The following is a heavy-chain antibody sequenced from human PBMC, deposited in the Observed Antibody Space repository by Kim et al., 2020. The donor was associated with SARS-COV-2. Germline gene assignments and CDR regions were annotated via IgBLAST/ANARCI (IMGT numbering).Heavy chain of an antibody. D-gene: IGHD3-22*01. Sequence: ASVKVSCKASGYTFTSYDINWVRQATGQGLEWMGWMNPNSGNTGYAQKFQGRVTMTRNTSISTAYMELSSLRSEDTAVYYCARGYYDSSGYYYLFAFDIWGQGTMVTVSS. CDR3: ARGYYDSSGYYYLFAFDI. CDR1: GYTFTSYD. CDR2: MNPNSGNT. J-gene: IGHJ3*02. V-gene: IGHV1-8*01.